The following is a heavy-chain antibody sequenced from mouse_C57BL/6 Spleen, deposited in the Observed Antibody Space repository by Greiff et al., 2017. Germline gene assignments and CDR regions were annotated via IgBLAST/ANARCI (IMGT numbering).Heavy chain of an antibody. D-gene: IGHD2-4*01. CDR3: ARDYDYGSWFAY. CDR1: GYAFRSYW. CDR2: IYPGDGDT. V-gene: IGHV1-82*01. J-gene: IGHJ3*01. Sequence: VQLQQSGPALVKPGASVKISCKASGYAFRSYWMNWVKQRPGKGLEWLGRIYPGDGDTNYNRKFKGKATLTADKSSSTAYMQLSSLTSEDSAVYVFARDYDYGSWFAYWGKGTLVTVSA.